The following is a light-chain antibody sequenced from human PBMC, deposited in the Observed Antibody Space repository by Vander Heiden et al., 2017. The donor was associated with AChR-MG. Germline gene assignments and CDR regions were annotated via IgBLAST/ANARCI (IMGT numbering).Light chain of an antibody. Sequence: DLQINQPPSSLSASVGNRVTISCRASQSISSYLNWYQQKAGKAPKLLIYAASNLRSGVPSRFSGSGSGTNFTLTISSLQPEDFATYYCQQSFSSPYTFGQGTKLEVK. CDR1: QSISSY. CDR3: QQSFSSPYT. V-gene: IGKV1-39*01. CDR2: AAS. J-gene: IGKJ2*01.